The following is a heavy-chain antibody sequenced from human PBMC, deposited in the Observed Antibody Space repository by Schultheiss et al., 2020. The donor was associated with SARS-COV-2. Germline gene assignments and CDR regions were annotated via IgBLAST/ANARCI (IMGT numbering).Heavy chain of an antibody. V-gene: IGHV3-66*01. D-gene: IGHD1-26*01. Sequence: GGSLRLSCAASGFTFSSNYMSWVRQAPGKGLEWVSVIYSGGSTYYADSVKGRFTISRDNAKNSLYLQMNSLRAEDTAVYYCARFKWEPWFSYYYYGMDVWGQGTTVTVSS. CDR3: ARFKWEPWFSYYYYGMDV. CDR1: GFTFSSNY. J-gene: IGHJ6*02. CDR2: IYSGGST.